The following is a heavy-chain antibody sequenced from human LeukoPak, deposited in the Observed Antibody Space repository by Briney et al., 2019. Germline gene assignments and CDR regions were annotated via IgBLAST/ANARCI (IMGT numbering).Heavy chain of an antibody. CDR3: AKDAIAAQTYYYYYYMDV. CDR1: GFTFSSYA. J-gene: IGHJ6*03. CDR2: ISGSGGST. Sequence: PGGSLRLSCAASGFTFSSYAMSWVRQAPGKGLEWVSAISGSGGSTYYADSVKGRFTISRDNSKNTLYLQMNSLRAEDTAVYYCAKDAIAAQTYYYYYYMDVWGKGTTVTVSS. D-gene: IGHD6-6*01. V-gene: IGHV3-23*01.